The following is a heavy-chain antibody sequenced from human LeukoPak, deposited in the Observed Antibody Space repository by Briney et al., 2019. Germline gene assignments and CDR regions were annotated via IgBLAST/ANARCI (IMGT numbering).Heavy chain of an antibody. CDR2: IYIGDSDT. CDR3: ARSLSGGDHGYFDY. Sequence: GESLKISCEGSGYSFTNYWIGWVRQMPGKGVEGMGIIYIGDSDTRYSPSFRGQVTISADKSISTVYLQWSSLKASDTAMYYCARSLSGGDHGYFDYWGQGTLVTVSS. J-gene: IGHJ4*02. CDR1: GYSFTNYW. V-gene: IGHV5-51*01. D-gene: IGHD1-26*01.